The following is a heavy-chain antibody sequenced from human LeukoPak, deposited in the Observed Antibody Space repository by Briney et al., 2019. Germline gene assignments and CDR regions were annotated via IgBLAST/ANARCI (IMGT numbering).Heavy chain of an antibody. J-gene: IGHJ4*02. CDR3: ARDLMEQWLHLDYFDY. D-gene: IGHD6-19*01. CDR2: IHHSGST. CDR1: GGSISSESW. V-gene: IGHV4-4*02. Sequence: SETLSLTCAVSGGSISSESWWNWVRQPPGKGLEWIGEIHHSGSTNYNPSLTSRVTISIDTSKNQFSLRLSSVTAADTAVYYCARDLMEQWLHLDYFDYWGQGALVTVSS.